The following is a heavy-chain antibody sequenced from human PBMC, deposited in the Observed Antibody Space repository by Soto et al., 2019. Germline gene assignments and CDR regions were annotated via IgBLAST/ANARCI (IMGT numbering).Heavy chain of an antibody. CDR1: GYTFTSYD. Sequence: GASVKVSCKASGYTFTSYDINWVRQATGQGLEWMGWMNPNSGNTGYAQKFQGRVTMTRNTSISTAYMELSSLRSEDTAVYYCARRQGRRYYYGMDVWGQGTTVTVSS. J-gene: IGHJ6*02. V-gene: IGHV1-8*01. D-gene: IGHD3-10*01. CDR3: ARRQGRRYYYGMDV. CDR2: MNPNSGNT.